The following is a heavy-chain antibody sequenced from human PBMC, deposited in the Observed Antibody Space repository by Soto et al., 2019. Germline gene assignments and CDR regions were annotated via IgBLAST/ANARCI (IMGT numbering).Heavy chain of an antibody. Sequence: EVQLVESGGGLVKPGGSLRLSCAASGFTFSSYSMNWVRQAPGKGLEWVSSISRSSSYIYYAESVKGRFTISRDNAKNSLYLQMNSLRAEDTAVYYCAREDSSGLHYWGQGTLVTVSS. CDR2: ISRSSSYI. CDR1: GFTFSSYS. J-gene: IGHJ4*02. D-gene: IGHD6-19*01. CDR3: AREDSSGLHY. V-gene: IGHV3-21*01.